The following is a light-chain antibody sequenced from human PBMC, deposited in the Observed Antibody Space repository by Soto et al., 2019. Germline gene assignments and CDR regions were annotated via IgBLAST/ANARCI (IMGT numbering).Light chain of an antibody. CDR1: QSVSSSY. Sequence: EIVLTQSPGTLSLSPGERVTLSCRASQSVSSSYLAWYQQKPGQAPRLLLYGASRRATGIPDRFSGSGSGTDFTITISRLEPEDFAVYYCQQHGSSPRTFGQGTKVEIK. J-gene: IGKJ1*01. CDR3: QQHGSSPRT. CDR2: GAS. V-gene: IGKV3-20*01.